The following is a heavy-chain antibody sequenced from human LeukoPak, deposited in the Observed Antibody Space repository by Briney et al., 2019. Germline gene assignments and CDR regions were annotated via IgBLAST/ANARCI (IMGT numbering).Heavy chain of an antibody. Sequence: GGSLRLSCAASGFTFSSYSMNWVRQAPGKGLEWVSSISSSSSYISYADSEKGRFTISRDNAKNSLYLQMNSLRAEDTAVYYCARAPIAVAGTDNWFDPWGQGTLVTVSS. V-gene: IGHV3-21*01. CDR2: ISSSSSYI. J-gene: IGHJ5*02. CDR1: GFTFSSYS. D-gene: IGHD6-19*01. CDR3: ARAPIAVAGTDNWFDP.